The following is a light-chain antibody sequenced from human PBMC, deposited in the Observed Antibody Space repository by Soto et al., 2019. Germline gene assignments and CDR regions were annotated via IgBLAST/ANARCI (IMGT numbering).Light chain of an antibody. V-gene: IGKV3-20*01. Sequence: IVLTQSPVTLSLSPGDRATLSCRTSQSVTSRYLAWYQQRHGQAPRLLIYGASNRATGIPDRFSGSGSGTDCTLTISRLELEYFAVYSCKQYDSSPPLYTFGQGTKLEIK. CDR2: GAS. CDR3: KQYDSSPPLYT. CDR1: QSVTSRY. J-gene: IGKJ2*01.